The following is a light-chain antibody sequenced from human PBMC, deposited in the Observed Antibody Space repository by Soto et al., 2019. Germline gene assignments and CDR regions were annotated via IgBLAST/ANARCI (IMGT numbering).Light chain of an antibody. V-gene: IGLV2-14*03. CDR2: DVN. J-gene: IGLJ2*01. CDR1: SSDVGSSNY. CDR3: SSYTTLNTVI. Sequence: QSALTQPASVSVSPGQSITLSCTGSSSDVGSSNYVSWYQQLPGKAPKLIIFDVNNRPSGGSDRFSGSKPDNTASLTISGLQAEGEADYYCSSYTTLNTVILGGGTKVTLL.